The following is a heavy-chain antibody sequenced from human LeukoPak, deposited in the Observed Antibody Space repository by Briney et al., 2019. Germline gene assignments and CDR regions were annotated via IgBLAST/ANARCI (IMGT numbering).Heavy chain of an antibody. Sequence: GGSLRLSCAASGFTFSSYGMHWVRQAPGKGLEWVAFIRYDGSNKYYADSVKGRFTISRDNSKNTLYLQMNSLRAEDTAVYYCAKDHTLYYYDSSGYSDYWGQGTLVTVSS. CDR2: IRYDGSNK. J-gene: IGHJ4*02. CDR3: AKDHTLYYYDSSGYSDY. CDR1: GFTFSSYG. D-gene: IGHD3-22*01. V-gene: IGHV3-30*02.